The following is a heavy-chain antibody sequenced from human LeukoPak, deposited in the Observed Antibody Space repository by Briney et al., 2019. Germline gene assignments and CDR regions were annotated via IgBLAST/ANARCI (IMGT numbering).Heavy chain of an antibody. V-gene: IGHV3-74*01. CDR1: GFTFSGYW. CDR3: AWGGSYSSSWYDY. D-gene: IGHD6-13*01. CDR2: INSDGSST. Sequence: GGSLRLSCAASGFTFSGYWMHWVRQAPGKGLVWVSRINSDGSSTSYADSVKGRFTISRDNAKNTVYLQVSSLRAEDTAVYYCAWGGSYSSSWYDYWGQGTLVTVST. J-gene: IGHJ4*02.